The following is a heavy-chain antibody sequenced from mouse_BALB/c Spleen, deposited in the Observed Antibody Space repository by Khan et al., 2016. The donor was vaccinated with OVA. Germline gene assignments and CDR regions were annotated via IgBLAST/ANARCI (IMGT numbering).Heavy chain of an antibody. Sequence: QVQLKESGPGLVQPSQSLSITCTVSGFSLTTYGVHWVRQSPGKGLEWLGLIWSGGNTDYNAAFISRMSISKENSKSQVFFKMNSLQADDTAIYYCARNSYRYDFTYWGQGTLVTVSA. V-gene: IGHV2-4-1*01. CDR3: ARNSYRYDFTY. J-gene: IGHJ3*01. D-gene: IGHD2-14*01. CDR2: IWSGGNT. CDR1: GFSLTTYG.